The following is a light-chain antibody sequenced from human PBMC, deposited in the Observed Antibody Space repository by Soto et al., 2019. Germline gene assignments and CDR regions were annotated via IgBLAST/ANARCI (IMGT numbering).Light chain of an antibody. CDR3: QQYNNWPYS. CDR1: QGVTTN. V-gene: IGKV3-15*01. J-gene: IGKJ5*01. Sequence: EIVMTQSPDALSVSPGERATLSCRAGQGVTTNFAWYQQKSGQSPRLLIYDASIRATGVPARFSGTGSETDFTLTISGLQSEDSAVYFCQQYNNWPYSFGQGTRLEIK. CDR2: DAS.